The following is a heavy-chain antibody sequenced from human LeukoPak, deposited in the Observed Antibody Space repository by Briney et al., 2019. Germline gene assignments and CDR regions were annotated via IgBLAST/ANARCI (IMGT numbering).Heavy chain of an antibody. V-gene: IGHV3-21*01. D-gene: IGHD3-22*01. J-gene: IGHJ4*02. Sequence: PGGSLRLSSAASGFTFSSYSMNWVRQAPGKGLEWVSSISSSSSYIYYADSVKGRFTISRDNAKNSLYLQMNSLRAEDTAVYYCARAVAYYYDSSGYYHDYWGQGTLVTVSS. CDR3: ARAVAYYYDSSGYYHDY. CDR1: GFTFSSYS. CDR2: ISSSSSYI.